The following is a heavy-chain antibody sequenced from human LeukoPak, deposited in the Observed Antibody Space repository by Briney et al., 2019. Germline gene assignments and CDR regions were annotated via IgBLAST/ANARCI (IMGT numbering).Heavy chain of an antibody. V-gene: IGHV1-18*01. D-gene: IGHD1-14*01. CDR1: GYTFSTYG. J-gene: IGHJ4*02. Sequence: GASVKVSCTTSGYTFSTYGINWVRQAPGQGLEWMGWISGYNGNTNYAQKFRGRVTMTTDTSTSTAYMELRSLRSDDTAVYYCARVPPIPPITDFDYWGQGTLVIVSS. CDR2: ISGYNGNT. CDR3: ARVPPIPPITDFDY.